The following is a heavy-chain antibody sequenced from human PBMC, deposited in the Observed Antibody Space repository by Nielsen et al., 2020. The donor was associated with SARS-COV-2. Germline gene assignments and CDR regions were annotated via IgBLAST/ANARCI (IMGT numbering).Heavy chain of an antibody. CDR1: GFTFSSYA. CDR2: ISYDGSNK. Sequence: GGSLRLSCAASGFTFSSYAMHWVRQAPGKGLEWVAVISYDGSNKYYADSVKGRFTISRDNSKNTLYLQMNSLRAEDTAVYYCARDTYRGDYGGNVDYWGQGTLVTVSS. V-gene: IGHV3-30-3*01. CDR3: ARDTYRGDYGGNVDY. D-gene: IGHD4-23*01. J-gene: IGHJ4*02.